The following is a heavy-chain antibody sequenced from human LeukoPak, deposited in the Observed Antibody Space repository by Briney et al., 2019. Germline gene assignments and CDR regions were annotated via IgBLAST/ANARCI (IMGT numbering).Heavy chain of an antibody. J-gene: IGHJ4*02. V-gene: IGHV3-23*01. CDR1: GFTFSSYG. D-gene: IGHD2/OR15-2a*01. CDR2: ISGSGGST. CDR3: ARDWFHAIDY. Sequence: GGSLRLSCAASGFTFSSYGMSWVRQAPGKGLGWVSAISGSGGSTYYADSVKGRFTISRDNAKNTLYLQMNSLRAEDTAVYYCARDWFHAIDYWGQGILVTVSS.